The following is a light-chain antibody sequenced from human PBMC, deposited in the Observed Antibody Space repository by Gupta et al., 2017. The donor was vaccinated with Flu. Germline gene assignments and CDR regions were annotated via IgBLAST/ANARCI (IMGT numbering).Light chain of an antibody. CDR3: QQDSGSPRT. CDR2: GAS. Sequence: EIVLTQSPGTLSLSPGERATLSCRASQSVSSSYLAWYQQKPGQAPSLLIYGASSRATGLPDRFSGSASGTDFTLTISRREPEDFAVYYCQQDSGSPRTFGQGTXVEIK. J-gene: IGKJ1*01. V-gene: IGKV3-20*01. CDR1: QSVSSSY.